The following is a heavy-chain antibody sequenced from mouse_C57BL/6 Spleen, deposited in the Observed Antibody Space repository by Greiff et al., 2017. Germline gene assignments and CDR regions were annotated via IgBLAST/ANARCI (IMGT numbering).Heavy chain of an antibody. J-gene: IGHJ4*01. V-gene: IGHV1-72*01. CDR1: GYTFTSYW. D-gene: IGHD1-1*01. CDR3: AIGGRNSVITTMGGAMDY. CDR2: IDPNSGGT. Sequence: QVQLQQSGAELVKPGASVKLSCKASGYTFTSYWMHWVKQRPGRGLEWIGRIDPNSGGTKYNEKFKSKATLTVDKPSITAYMQPSSLTSEDSAVXYCAIGGRNSVITTMGGAMDYWGQGTSVTVSS.